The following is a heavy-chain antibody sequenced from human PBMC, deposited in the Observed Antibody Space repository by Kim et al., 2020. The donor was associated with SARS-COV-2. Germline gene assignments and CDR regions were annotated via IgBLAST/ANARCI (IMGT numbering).Heavy chain of an antibody. V-gene: IGHV1-3*04. J-gene: IGHJ5*02. CDR1: GYTFTNYA. Sequence: ASVKVSCKASGYTFTNYAMHWVRQAPGQSLEWMGWINTGNGDTKYSQRFQGRVTLTRDTSASTAYMELSSLRSEDTAVYYCAKNTRGASHFDPWGQGTLVTVSS. D-gene: IGHD3-10*01. CDR2: INTGNGDT. CDR3: AKNTRGASHFDP.